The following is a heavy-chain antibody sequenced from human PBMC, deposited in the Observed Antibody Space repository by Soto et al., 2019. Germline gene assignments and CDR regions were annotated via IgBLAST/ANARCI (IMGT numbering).Heavy chain of an antibody. D-gene: IGHD5-18*01. CDR2: ISGYNGNT. J-gene: IGHJ6*02. CDR3: ARDPGFGFGYSYAFAMDV. V-gene: IGHV1-18*01. Sequence: QVQLVQSGAEVKKPGASVKVSCKASGYTFSNYGISWVRQGPGQGLEWMAWISGYNGNTHYEEKVQDRIKMTTDTSTSTTYLELRSLRSDDTAVYFCARDPGFGFGYSYAFAMDVWGQGTTVTVSS. CDR1: GYTFSNYG.